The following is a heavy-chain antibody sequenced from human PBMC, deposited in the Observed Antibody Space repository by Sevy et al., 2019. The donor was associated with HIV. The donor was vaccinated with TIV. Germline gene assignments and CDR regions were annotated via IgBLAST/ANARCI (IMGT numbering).Heavy chain of an antibody. CDR3: AGSGDYDFWSGYSTAVFDY. CDR2: IYYSGST. J-gene: IGHJ4*02. D-gene: IGHD3-3*01. Sequence: SETLSLTCTVSGGSISSSSYYWGWIRQPPGKGLEWIGSIYYSGSTYYNPSLKSRVTISVDTSKNQFSLKLSPVTAADTAVYYCAGSGDYDFWSGYSTAVFDYWGQGTLVTVSS. CDR1: GGSISSSSYY. V-gene: IGHV4-39*01.